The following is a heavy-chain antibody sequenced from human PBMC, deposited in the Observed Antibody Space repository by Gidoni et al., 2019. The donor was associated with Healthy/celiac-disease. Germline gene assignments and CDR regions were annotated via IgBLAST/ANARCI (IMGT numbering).Heavy chain of an antibody. CDR2: SIPIFGTA. CDR1: GCPFSSYA. CDR3: ASWITVTTPEAAFDI. V-gene: IGHV1-69*06. Sequence: VQLVPSGAEVKKPGSSVPVSCKASGCPFSSYAISWVRQAPGQGLEWMGGSIPIFGTANYAQKCQGRVTITADKSTSTAYMELSSLRSEDTAVYYCASWITVTTPEAAFDIWGQGTMVTVSS. D-gene: IGHD4-17*01. J-gene: IGHJ3*02.